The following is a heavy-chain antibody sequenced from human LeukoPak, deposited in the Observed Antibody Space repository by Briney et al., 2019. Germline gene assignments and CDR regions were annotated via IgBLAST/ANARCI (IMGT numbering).Heavy chain of an antibody. J-gene: IGHJ4*02. Sequence: SETLSLTCTVSGGSIRSYYWSWIRQPPGKGLEWIGYIHYTGSTNYNPSLKSRVTISVDTSKNQFSLKLSSVTAADTAVYYCARLQGVSFDYWGQGTLVTVSS. CDR2: IHYTGST. V-gene: IGHV4-59*08. CDR1: GGSIRSYY. D-gene: IGHD3-10*01. CDR3: ARLQGVSFDY.